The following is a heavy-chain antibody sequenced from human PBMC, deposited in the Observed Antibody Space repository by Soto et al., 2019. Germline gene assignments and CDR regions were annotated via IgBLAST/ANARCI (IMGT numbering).Heavy chain of an antibody. Sequence: GGSLRLSCAASGFTFSSYGMHWVRQAPGKGLEWVAVISYDGSNKYYADSVKGRFTISRDNSKNTLYLQMNSLRAEDTAVYYCAKQRLKSYYYYGMDVWGQGTTVTVSS. D-gene: IGHD3-16*01. CDR3: AKQRLKSYYYYGMDV. J-gene: IGHJ6*02. CDR2: ISYDGSNK. V-gene: IGHV3-30*18. CDR1: GFTFSSYG.